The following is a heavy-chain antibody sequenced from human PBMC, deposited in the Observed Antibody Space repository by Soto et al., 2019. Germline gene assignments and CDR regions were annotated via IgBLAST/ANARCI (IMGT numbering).Heavy chain of an antibody. CDR1: GYAFTSYC. CDR2: ISAYNGNT. D-gene: IGHD2-2*03. CDR3: ARSLDIERRNWFDT. Sequence: ASVKVSCKASGYAFTSYCISWVLQAPGQGLEWMGWISAYNGNTNYAQKLQGRVTMTTDTSTSTAYMELRSLRSDDTAVYYCARSLDIERRNWFDTWGQGTLVTVSS. V-gene: IGHV1-18*01. J-gene: IGHJ5*02.